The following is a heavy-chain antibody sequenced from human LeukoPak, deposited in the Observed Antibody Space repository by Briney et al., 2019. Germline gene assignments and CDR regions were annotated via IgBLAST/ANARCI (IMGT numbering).Heavy chain of an antibody. CDR3: ARPQTTVTTLFASDY. V-gene: IGHV3-23*01. J-gene: IGHJ4*02. CDR1: GFTFSSYA. D-gene: IGHD4-17*01. CDR2: ISGDGGST. Sequence: GSLRLSCAASGFTFSSYAMSWVRQAPGKGLEWVSTISGDGGSTYYADSVQGRFTISRDNSKNTLYLQMNSLRAEDTAVYYCARPQTTVTTLFASDYWGQGTLVTVSS.